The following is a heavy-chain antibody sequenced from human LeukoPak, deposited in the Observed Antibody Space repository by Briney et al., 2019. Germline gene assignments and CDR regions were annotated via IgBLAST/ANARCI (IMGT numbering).Heavy chain of an antibody. CDR1: GGSISSYY. J-gene: IGHJ4*02. CDR2: MYYRGNT. D-gene: IGHD3-22*01. V-gene: IGHV4-59*01. CDR3: ARVTGYMIEDYFDY. Sequence: PSETLSLTCTVSGGSISSYYWSWIRQPPGKGLEWIGYMYYRGNTNYNPSLKSRVTISVETSKNQFSLKLSSVTAADTAVYYCARVTGYMIEDYFDYWGQGTLVTVSS.